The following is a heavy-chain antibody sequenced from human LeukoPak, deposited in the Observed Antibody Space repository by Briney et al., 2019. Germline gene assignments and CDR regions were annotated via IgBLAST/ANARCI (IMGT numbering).Heavy chain of an antibody. J-gene: IGHJ4*02. CDR1: GYTFTSYY. CDR3: ARERFTGSSWQLYYFDY. V-gene: IGHV1-46*01. CDR2: INPSGGST. Sequence: ASVKVSCKASGYTFTSYYMHWVRQAPGQGLEWMGIINPSGGSTTYAQRFQGRVTMTRDTSTSTVYMELSSLRSEDTAVYYCARERFTGSSWQLYYFDYWGQGTLVTVSS. D-gene: IGHD6-13*01.